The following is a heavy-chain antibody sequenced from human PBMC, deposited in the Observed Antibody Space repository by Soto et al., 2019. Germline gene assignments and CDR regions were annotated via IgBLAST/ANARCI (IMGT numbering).Heavy chain of an antibody. Sequence: SVTLSLTCAVYGGSFSGYYWSWIRQPPGKGLEWIGEINHSGSTNYNPSLKSRVTISVDTSKNQFSLKLSSVTAADTAVYYCARGRVRAAAGTWYYYGMDVWGQETTVTVS. D-gene: IGHD6-13*01. J-gene: IGHJ6*02. CDR2: INHSGST. V-gene: IGHV4-34*01. CDR3: ARGRVRAAAGTWYYYGMDV. CDR1: GGSFSGYY.